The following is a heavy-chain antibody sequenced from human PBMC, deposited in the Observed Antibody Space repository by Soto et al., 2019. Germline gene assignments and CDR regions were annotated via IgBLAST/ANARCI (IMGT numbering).Heavy chain of an antibody. J-gene: IGHJ3*02. CDR1: GASVNDYY. CDR3: ARWGHPAVKAFDI. D-gene: IGHD3-16*01. V-gene: IGHV4-59*02. Sequence: SETLSLTCTVSGASVNDYYWNWVRQPLGKGLEWIGFIHYTGSRIFNPSLQSRVTMSVDVSQNQFSLRLTSVTAADTATYYCARWGHPAVKAFDIWGQGTTVTV. CDR2: IHYTGSR.